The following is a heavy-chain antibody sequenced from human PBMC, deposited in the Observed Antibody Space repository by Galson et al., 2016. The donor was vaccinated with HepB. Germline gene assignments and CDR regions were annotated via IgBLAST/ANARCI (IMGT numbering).Heavy chain of an antibody. V-gene: IGHV1-3*01. Sequence: SVKVSCKASGYTFSNYAVHWVRQAPGQTFEWMGWINAGNGNTKYSQKFQDRATLTRDTSATTLYMQLSSLRSEDTAVYYCARAAYCSSSSCSDAFDVWGQGTMVTVSS. CDR2: INAGNGNT. CDR3: ARAAYCSSSSCSDAFDV. J-gene: IGHJ3*01. D-gene: IGHD2-2*01. CDR1: GYTFSNYA.